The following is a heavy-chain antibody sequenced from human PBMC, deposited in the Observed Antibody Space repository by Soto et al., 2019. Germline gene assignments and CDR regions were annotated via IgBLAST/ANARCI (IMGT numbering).Heavy chain of an antibody. J-gene: IGHJ4*02. CDR1: GGTYSPYT. D-gene: IGHD1-26*01. CDR3: AGDWEISVPTCSSGGL. Sequence: QVQLVQSGAEVKKPGSSVKVSCKSSGGTYSPYTINWVRQAPGQGLEWMGRIIPFLGVTNYGLKFQARVTIPANKAPNTAYMELRGRRFEDTAVYYWAGDWEISVPTCSSGGLWGRGTLVTVPS. CDR2: IIPFLGVT. V-gene: IGHV1-69*08.